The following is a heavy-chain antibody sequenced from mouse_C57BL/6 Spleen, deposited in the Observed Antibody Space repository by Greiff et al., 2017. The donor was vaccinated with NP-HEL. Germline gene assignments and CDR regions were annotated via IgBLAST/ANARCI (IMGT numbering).Heavy chain of an antibody. D-gene: IGHD1-1*02. CDR1: GYTFTSYW. CDR2: IDPSDSYT. J-gene: IGHJ2*01. CDR3: ARQLRRWCDF. Sequence: QVQLQQPGAELVRPGTSVKLSCKASGYTFTSYWMHWVKQRPGQGLEWIGVIDPSDSYTNYNQTFKGKATLTVDKYSSTAYMHLSSLTSEDSSVYYCARQLRRWCDFWGQGTTLTVSS. V-gene: IGHV1-59*01.